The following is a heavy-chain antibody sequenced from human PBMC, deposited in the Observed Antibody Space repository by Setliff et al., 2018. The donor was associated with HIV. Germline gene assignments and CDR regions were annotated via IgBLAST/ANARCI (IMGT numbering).Heavy chain of an antibody. Sequence: PSETLSLTCTVSGGSISSSSYYWGWIRQPPGKGLEWIGSIYYSGSTYYNPSLKSRVTISVDTSKNQFSLKLSSVTAADTAMYYCARGGGSGANSFLDYWGQGTPVTVSS. V-gene: IGHV4-39*01. J-gene: IGHJ4*02. CDR1: GGSISSSSYY. CDR2: IYYSGST. D-gene: IGHD3-16*01. CDR3: ARGGGSGANSFLDY.